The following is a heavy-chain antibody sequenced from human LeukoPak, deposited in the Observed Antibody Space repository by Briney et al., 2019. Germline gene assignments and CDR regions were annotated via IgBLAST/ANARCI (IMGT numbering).Heavy chain of an antibody. D-gene: IGHD1-26*01. J-gene: IGHJ4*02. Sequence: PSETLSLTCAVYGGSFSGYYWSWIRQPPGKGLEWIGEINHSESTNYNPSLKSRVTISVDTSKNQFSLKLSSVTAADTAVYYCARGRSGSYYPFDYWGQGTLVTVSS. V-gene: IGHV4-34*01. CDR1: GGSFSGYY. CDR2: INHSEST. CDR3: ARGRSGSYYPFDY.